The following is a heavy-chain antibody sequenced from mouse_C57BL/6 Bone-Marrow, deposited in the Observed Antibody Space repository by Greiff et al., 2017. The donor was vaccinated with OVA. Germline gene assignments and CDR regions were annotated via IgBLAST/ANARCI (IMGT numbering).Heavy chain of an antibody. Sequence: QVTLKESGPGILQSSQTLSLTCSFSGFSLSTSGMGVSWIRQPSGKGLEWLAHIYWDDAKRYHPSLKSRLTISKDTSRNQLFLKITSVDTADTATYYCARRATSTVVATDWYFDVWGTGTTVTVSS. V-gene: IGHV8-12*01. CDR1: GFSLSTSGMG. J-gene: IGHJ1*03. D-gene: IGHD1-1*01. CDR3: ARRATSTVVATDWYFDV. CDR2: IYWDDAK.